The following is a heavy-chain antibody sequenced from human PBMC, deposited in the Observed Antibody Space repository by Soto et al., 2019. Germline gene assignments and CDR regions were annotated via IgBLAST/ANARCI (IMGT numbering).Heavy chain of an antibody. CDR3: ARYYDSSGHQRTFDY. Sequence: SQTRSLSCAVADGSSSSGGYSWSWIRQPPGKGLKWIGYIYHSGSTYYNPSLKSRVTISVDRSKNQFSLKLSSVTAADTAVYYCARYYDSSGHQRTFDYWGQGTLVTVSS. J-gene: IGHJ4*02. CDR2: IYHSGST. D-gene: IGHD3-22*01. CDR1: DGSSSSGGYS. V-gene: IGHV4-30-2*01.